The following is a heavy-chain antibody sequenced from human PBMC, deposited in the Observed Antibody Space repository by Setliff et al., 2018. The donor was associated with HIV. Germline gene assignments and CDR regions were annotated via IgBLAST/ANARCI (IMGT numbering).Heavy chain of an antibody. CDR2: FIPIFGTS. Sequence: SVKVSCKASGDTGDTLSSYAISWVRQAPGQGLEWMGRFIPIFGTSGFARRFQGRVTFTADDSTSTAYMELRSLRSEDTAVYYCARGRASGSANSGWGQGTLVTVSS. D-gene: IGHD7-27*01. J-gene: IGHJ4*02. CDR3: ARGRASGSANSG. CDR1: GDTGDTLSSYA. V-gene: IGHV1-69*13.